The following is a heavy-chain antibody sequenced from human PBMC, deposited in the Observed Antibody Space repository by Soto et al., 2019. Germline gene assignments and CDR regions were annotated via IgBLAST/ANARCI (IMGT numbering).Heavy chain of an antibody. Sequence: ASVKVSCKVSGYTLTELSMHWVRQAPGKGLEWMGGFDPEDGETIYAQKFQGRVTMTEDTSTDTAYMELSSLRSEDTAVYYCATGVLGDGYNLALGDYWGQGTLVTVSS. J-gene: IGHJ4*02. CDR1: GYTLTELS. CDR3: ATGVLGDGYNLALGDY. D-gene: IGHD5-12*01. CDR2: FDPEDGET. V-gene: IGHV1-24*01.